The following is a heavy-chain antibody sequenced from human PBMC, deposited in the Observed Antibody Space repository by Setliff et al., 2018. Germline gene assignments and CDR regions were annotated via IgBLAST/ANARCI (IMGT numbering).Heavy chain of an antibody. D-gene: IGHD2-15*01. CDR3: ARSPAVLGIVYLDP. J-gene: IGHJ5*02. Sequence: ASVKVSCKASGDTFSSYGISWVRQAPGQGLEWMGGTIPMFGSTSYAQKFQGRVTITTDESTSTAYMELSSLRSEDTAVYYCARSPAVLGIVYLDPWGQGTLVTVSS. CDR2: TIPMFGST. CDR1: GDTFSSYG. V-gene: IGHV1-69*05.